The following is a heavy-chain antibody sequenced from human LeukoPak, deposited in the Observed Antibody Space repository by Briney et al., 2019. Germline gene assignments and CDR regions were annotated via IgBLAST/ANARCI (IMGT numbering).Heavy chain of an antibody. J-gene: IGHJ4*02. V-gene: IGHV1-2*02. Sequence: GASVTVSFKSSGYTFTAYYMHWVRQAAGQGLEWMGWINPNSGGTNYAQKFQGRVTVTRDTSISTAYMELSTLRSDDTAVYYCARGGEYSRSSSTYWGQGTLVTVSS. CDR3: ARGGEYSRSSSTY. CDR2: INPNSGGT. CDR1: GYTFTAYY. D-gene: IGHD6-6*01.